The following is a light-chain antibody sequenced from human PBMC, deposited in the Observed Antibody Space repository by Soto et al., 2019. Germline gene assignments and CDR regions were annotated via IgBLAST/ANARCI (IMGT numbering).Light chain of an antibody. V-gene: IGLV2-23*02. CDR2: EVT. J-gene: IGLJ7*01. CDR3: CSYAGSSTPLV. Sequence: QSALTQPASVSGSRGQSITISCTGTSSDVGNYNLVSWYQKHPGKAPKLLIYEVTQRPSGVTNRFSGSKSGNTASLTISGLQAEGEADYYCCSYAGSSTPLVFGGGTQLTVL. CDR1: SSDVGNYNL.